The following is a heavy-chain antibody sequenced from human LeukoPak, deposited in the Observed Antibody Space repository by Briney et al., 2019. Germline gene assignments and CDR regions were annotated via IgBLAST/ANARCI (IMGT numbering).Heavy chain of an antibody. D-gene: IGHD3-22*01. V-gene: IGHV3-23*01. J-gene: IGHJ4*02. CDR1: GFTFVGNA. CDR2: ISGSGDT. Sequence: GGSLRLSCAASGFTFVGNAVTWVRQAPGKGLEWVSTISGSGDTYYADSVKGRFTISRDDSKSTLSLQMNSLRAEDTALYYCAKGNSYDSSGLPFDYWGQGTLVTVSS. CDR3: AKGNSYDSSGLPFDY.